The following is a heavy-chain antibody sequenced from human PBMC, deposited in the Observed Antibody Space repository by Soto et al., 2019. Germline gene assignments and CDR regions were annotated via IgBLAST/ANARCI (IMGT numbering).Heavy chain of an antibody. CDR3: ARGGNSGYAV. Sequence: SETLSLTCAVYGGSFSGYYWSWIRQPPGKGLEWIGEINHSGSTNYNPSLKSRVTISVDTSKNQFSLKLSSVTAADTAVYYCARGGNSGYAVWGQGTLVTVSS. J-gene: IGHJ4*02. D-gene: IGHD5-12*01. V-gene: IGHV4-34*01. CDR1: GGSFSGYY. CDR2: INHSGST.